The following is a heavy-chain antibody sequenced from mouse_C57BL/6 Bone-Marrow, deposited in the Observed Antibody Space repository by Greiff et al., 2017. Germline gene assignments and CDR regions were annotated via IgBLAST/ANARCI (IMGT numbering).Heavy chain of an antibody. Sequence: VKLKQPGAELVRPGSSVKLSCKASGYTFTSYWMDWVKQRPGQGLEWIGNIYPSDSETHYNQKFKDKATLTVDKSSSTAYMQLSSLTSEDSAVYYCARSRGTAQSNYAMDYWGQGTSVTVSS. V-gene: IGHV1-61*01. D-gene: IGHD3-2*02. CDR2: IYPSDSET. CDR3: ARSRGTAQSNYAMDY. J-gene: IGHJ4*01. CDR1: GYTFTSYW.